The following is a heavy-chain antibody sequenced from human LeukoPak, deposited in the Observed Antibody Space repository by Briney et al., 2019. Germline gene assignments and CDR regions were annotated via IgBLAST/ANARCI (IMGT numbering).Heavy chain of an antibody. J-gene: IGHJ4*02. CDR3: AKDRGEYSSSSEIDY. CDR2: ISGSGGST. D-gene: IGHD6-6*01. Sequence: GGSLRLSCAASGFTFSSYARSWVRQAPGKGLEWVSAISGSGGSTYYADSVKGRFTISRDNSKNTLYLQMNSLRAEDTAVYYCAKDRGEYSSSSEIDYWGQGTLVTVSS. V-gene: IGHV3-23*01. CDR1: GFTFSSYA.